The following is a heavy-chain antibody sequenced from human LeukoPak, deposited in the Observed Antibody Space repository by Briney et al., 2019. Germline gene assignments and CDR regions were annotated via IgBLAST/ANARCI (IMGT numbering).Heavy chain of an antibody. CDR2: IYYSRST. V-gene: IGHV4-59*01. CDR1: GGSISSYY. CDR3: ARERDAFDI. J-gene: IGHJ3*02. Sequence: SETLSLTCTVSGGSISSYYWSWIRQPPGKGLEWIGYIYYSRSTNYNPSLKSRVTISVDTSKNQFSLKLSSVTAADTAVYYCARERDAFDIWGQGTMVTVSS.